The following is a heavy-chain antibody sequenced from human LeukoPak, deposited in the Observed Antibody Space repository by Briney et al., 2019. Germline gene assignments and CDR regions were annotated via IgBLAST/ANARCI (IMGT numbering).Heavy chain of an antibody. Sequence: SETLSFTCTVSGGSISSSSYYWGWIRQPPGKGLEWIGSIYYSGSTYYNPSLKSRVTISVDTSKNQFSLKLSSVTAADTAVYYSSAIPVWFDDAFDIWGQGTMVTVSS. CDR3: SAIPVWFDDAFDI. CDR2: IYYSGST. J-gene: IGHJ3*02. D-gene: IGHD2-21*01. V-gene: IGHV4-39*07. CDR1: GGSISSSSYY.